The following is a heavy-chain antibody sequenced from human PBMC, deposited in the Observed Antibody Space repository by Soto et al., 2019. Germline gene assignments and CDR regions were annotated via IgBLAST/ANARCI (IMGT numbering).Heavy chain of an antibody. CDR3: ATMGTPATGLYYFGY. J-gene: IGHJ4*02. CDR2: IPYSGST. CDR1: GGSICCGNYY. D-gene: IGHD5-18*01. V-gene: IGHV4-30-4*01. Sequence: QVHLQESGPGLVEPSQTLSLTCTVSGGSICCGNYYWRWIRQPPGKGLKRIGFIPYSGSTSYSLSLKSRVTISVDTSKNQSSLNLSFVTAADTDVYYCATMGTPATGLYYFGYWGQGTLVTVSS.